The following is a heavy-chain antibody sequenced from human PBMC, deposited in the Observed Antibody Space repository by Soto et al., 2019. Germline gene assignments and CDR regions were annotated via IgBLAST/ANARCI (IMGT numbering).Heavy chain of an antibody. Sequence: EVQVVESGGGLVKPGGSRRLSCAASGFTVSSYSMNWVRQAPGQGLEWVASISFSSNHIYYADSVKGRFTSSRDNAKNSLSLQMNSLRAEDTAVYYCARLGGKHYAMDVWGRGTTVTVSS. V-gene: IGHV3-21*01. CDR2: ISFSSNHI. CDR1: GFTVSSYS. D-gene: IGHD1-1*01. CDR3: ARLGGKHYAMDV. J-gene: IGHJ6*02.